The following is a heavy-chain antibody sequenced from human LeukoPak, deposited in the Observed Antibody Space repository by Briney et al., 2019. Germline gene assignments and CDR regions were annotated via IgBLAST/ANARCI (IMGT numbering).Heavy chain of an antibody. J-gene: IGHJ4*02. CDR2: IMTDGSEK. V-gene: IGHV3-7*01. D-gene: IGHD3-9*01. CDR3: ASELRGLWRYYFDH. Sequence: GGSLRLSCAASGFTFSSYAMSWVRQDPGEGLEWVANIMTDGSEKYYVDSVKGRFSISRDNAKNSLYLEMSSLRVEDTALYYCASELRGLWRYYFDHWGQGSLVTVSS. CDR1: GFTFSSYA.